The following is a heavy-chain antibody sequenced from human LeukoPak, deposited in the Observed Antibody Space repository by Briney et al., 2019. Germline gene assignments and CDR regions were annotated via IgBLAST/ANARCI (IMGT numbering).Heavy chain of an antibody. V-gene: IGHV4-31*03. J-gene: IGHJ6*02. CDR3: ARSRDEMRGRYYGMDV. CDR1: GGSISSGGYY. Sequence: SETLSLTCTVSGGSISSGGYYWNWIRQHPGKGLEWIGYIYYSGSTYYIPSLKSRLTISVDTSKNEFSLRLSSVTAADTAVYYCARSRDEMRGRYYGMDVWGQGTSVTVSS. D-gene: IGHD5-24*01. CDR2: IYYSGST.